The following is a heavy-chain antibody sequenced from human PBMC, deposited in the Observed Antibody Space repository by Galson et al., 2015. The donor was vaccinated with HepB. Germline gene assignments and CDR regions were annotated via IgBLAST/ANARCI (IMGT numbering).Heavy chain of an antibody. CDR3: ARDVTPTGSRQVWAWRGYGMDV. CDR2: ISAYTGNT. V-gene: IGHV1-18*01. Sequence: SVKVSCKASGYTFTSYGINWVRQAPGQGLEWMGWISAYTGNTNYAQKVQGRVTVTTDTFTSTVHMELRGLRSDDTAVYYCARDVTPTGSRQVWAWRGYGMDVWGQGTTVTVSS. CDR1: GYTFTSYG. D-gene: IGHD5-18*01. J-gene: IGHJ6*02.